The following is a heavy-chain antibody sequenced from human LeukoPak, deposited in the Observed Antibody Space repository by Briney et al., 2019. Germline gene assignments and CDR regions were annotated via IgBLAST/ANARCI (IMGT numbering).Heavy chain of an antibody. CDR2: ISYDGSNK. CDR3: ARDSTDYDSSGYPYYYGMDV. Sequence: GGSLRLSCAASGFTFSSYGMHWVRQAPGKGLEWVAVISYDGSNKYYADSVKGRFTISRDNSKNTLYLQMNSLRAEDTAVYYCARDSTDYDSSGYPYYYGMDVWGQGTTVTVSS. V-gene: IGHV3-30*03. CDR1: GFTFSSYG. D-gene: IGHD3-22*01. J-gene: IGHJ6*02.